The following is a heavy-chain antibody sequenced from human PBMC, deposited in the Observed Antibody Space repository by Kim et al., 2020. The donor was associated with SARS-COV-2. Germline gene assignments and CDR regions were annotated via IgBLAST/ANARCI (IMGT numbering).Heavy chain of an antibody. CDR3: AKDSTLGVIATPMDY. D-gene: IGHD2-21*01. CDR1: GFTFSSYA. CDR2: ISGSGGST. J-gene: IGHJ4*02. Sequence: GGSLRLSCAASGFTFSSYAMSWVRQAPGKGLEWVSSISGSGGSTYYADSVKGRFTISRDNSKNTLYLQMNSLRAEDTAVYYCAKDSTLGVIATPMDYWGQGTLVTVSS. V-gene: IGHV3-23*01.